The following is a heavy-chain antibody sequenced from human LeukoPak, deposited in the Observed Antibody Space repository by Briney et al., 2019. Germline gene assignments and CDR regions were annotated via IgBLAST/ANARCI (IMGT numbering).Heavy chain of an antibody. V-gene: IGHV1-18*01. CDR3: AKGAQDLSSSWFIYDY. CDR1: GYTFTSYG. D-gene: IGHD6-13*01. Sequence: GASVKVSCKASGYTFTSYGITWVRQAPGQGLEWMGWISAYNGNTNYAQKLQGRVTMTTDTSTSTAYMELRSLRSDDTAVYYCAKGAQDLSSSWFIYDYWGQGTLVTVSS. J-gene: IGHJ4*02. CDR2: ISAYNGNT.